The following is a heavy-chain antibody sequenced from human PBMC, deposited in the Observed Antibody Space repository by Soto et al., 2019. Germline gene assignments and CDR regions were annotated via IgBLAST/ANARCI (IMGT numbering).Heavy chain of an antibody. D-gene: IGHD6-19*01. V-gene: IGHV3-23*01. Sequence: GGSLRLSCAASGCTFSNYAISWARQAPGKGLEWVSAISGSGGSTYYADSVKGRFTISRDNSKNTLYLQMNSLRAEDTAVYYCAKDLRSAWYFNYFDYWGQGTLVTVSA. CDR3: AKDLRSAWYFNYFDY. J-gene: IGHJ4*02. CDR2: ISGSGGST. CDR1: GCTFSNYA.